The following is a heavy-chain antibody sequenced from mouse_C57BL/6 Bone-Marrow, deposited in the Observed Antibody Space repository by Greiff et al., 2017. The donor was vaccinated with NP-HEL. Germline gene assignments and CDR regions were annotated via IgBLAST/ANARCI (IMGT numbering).Heavy chain of an antibody. CDR3: ARTLYGSSPYYYAMDY. V-gene: IGHV3-6*01. D-gene: IGHD1-1*01. J-gene: IGHJ4*01. CDR2: IRYDGST. CDR1: GYSITSGYY. Sequence: EVQLQESGPGLVKPSPSLSLTCSVSGYSITSGYYWNWIRQFPGNKLEWMGYIRYDGSTNYNPSLKNLTSITRDTSTNQFFLKLKSVTTEDTATYYCARTLYGSSPYYYAMDYWGQGTSVTVSS.